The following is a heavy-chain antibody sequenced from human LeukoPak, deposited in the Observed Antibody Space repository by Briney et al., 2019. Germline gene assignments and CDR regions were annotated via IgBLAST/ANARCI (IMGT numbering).Heavy chain of an antibody. CDR3: VMRRGFDY. J-gene: IGHJ4*02. CDR2: IYIGGST. Sequence: GGSLRLSCAASGFTVSASSMIWARQAPGKGLGCVSVIYIGGSTSYGDSVKGRFTISRDNSRNTLYLQMNSLRAEDTAVYYCVMRRGFDYWGQGTLVSVSS. D-gene: IGHD3-10*01. V-gene: IGHV3-53*01. CDR1: GFTVSASS.